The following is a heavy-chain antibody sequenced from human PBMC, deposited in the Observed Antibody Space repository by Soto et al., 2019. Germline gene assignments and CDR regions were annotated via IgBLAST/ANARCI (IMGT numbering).Heavy chain of an antibody. CDR2: IFHSGTT. CDR3: ARAGGSGPLDDWFDP. V-gene: IGHV4-30-2*06. Sequence: KPSETLSLTCEVSGVSISSGGYSWSWIRQSPGKGLEWMGYIFHSGTTDYNPSLKSRLTISVDRSKNQFSLGLRSVTAADTALYYYARAGGSGPLDDWFDPWGQGTLVTVSS. D-gene: IGHD3-10*01. J-gene: IGHJ5*02. CDR1: GVSISSGGYS.